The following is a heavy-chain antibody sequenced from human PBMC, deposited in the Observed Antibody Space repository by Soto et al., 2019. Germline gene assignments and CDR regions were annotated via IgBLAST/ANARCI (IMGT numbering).Heavy chain of an antibody. V-gene: IGHV4-61*01. Sequence: PSETLSLTCTVSGGSVSSGSYYWSWIRQPPGKGLEWVGYIYYSGSTNYNPSLKSRVTISVDTSKNQFSLKLSSVTAADTAVYYCARARRVCSGGSCYSLFFVYWGQGTLVTVSS. CDR1: GGSVSSGSYY. CDR2: IYYSGST. D-gene: IGHD2-15*01. CDR3: ARARRVCSGGSCYSLFFVY. J-gene: IGHJ4*02.